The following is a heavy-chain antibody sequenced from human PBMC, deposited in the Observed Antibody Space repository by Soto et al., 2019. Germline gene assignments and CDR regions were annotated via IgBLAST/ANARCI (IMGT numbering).Heavy chain of an antibody. D-gene: IGHD4-17*01. J-gene: IGHJ4*02. Sequence: QVPLVQSGAEVKKPGASVKVFCKASGYTFSGYGINWVRQAPGQGLEWMGWISAYNGNTKYAQKFQGRVTMTTDTSTSTAHMELRSLRSDDTAVYFCARSSSDYGDDGLSLGYWGQGTLVTVSS. CDR3: ARSSSDYGDDGLSLGY. V-gene: IGHV1-18*01. CDR2: ISAYNGNT. CDR1: GYTFSGYG.